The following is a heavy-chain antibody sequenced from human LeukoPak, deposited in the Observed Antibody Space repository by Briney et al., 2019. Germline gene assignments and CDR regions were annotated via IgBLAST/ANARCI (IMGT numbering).Heavy chain of an antibody. D-gene: IGHD6-13*01. CDR2: VYTGGST. CDR3: ARGLAAAGLYFDY. V-gene: IGHV3-53*01. J-gene: IGHJ4*02. CDR1: GFTFSSFA. Sequence: GESLKISCAASGFTFSSFAMSWVRQAPGKGLEWVSVVYTGGSTYSADSVKGRFTISRDNSKNTLYLQMNSLRAEDTAVYYCARGLAAAGLYFDYWGQGTLVTVSS.